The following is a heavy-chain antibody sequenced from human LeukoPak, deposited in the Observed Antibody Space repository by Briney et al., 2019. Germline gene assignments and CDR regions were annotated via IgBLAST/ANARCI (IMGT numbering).Heavy chain of an antibody. CDR2: ISAYNGNT. Sequence: ASVKVSCKASGGTFSSYGISWVRQAPGQGLEWMGWISAYNGNTNYAQKLQGRVTMTTDTSTSTAYMELRSLRSDDTAVYYCARTLRIRHYFDYWGQGTLVTVSS. D-gene: IGHD2-15*01. CDR3: ARTLRIRHYFDY. J-gene: IGHJ4*02. V-gene: IGHV1-18*01. CDR1: GGTFSSYG.